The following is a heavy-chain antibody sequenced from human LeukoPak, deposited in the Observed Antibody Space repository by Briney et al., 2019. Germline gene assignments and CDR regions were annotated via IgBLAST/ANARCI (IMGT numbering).Heavy chain of an antibody. CDR3: ASLRYCSSTSCYTGRPVGY. CDR2: IYYSGST. J-gene: IGHJ4*02. CDR1: GYSISSGYY. D-gene: IGHD2-2*02. Sequence: SETLSLTCTVSGYSISSGYYWGWIRQPPGKGLEWIGSIYYSGSTYYNPSLKSRVTISVDTPKNQFSLKLSSVTAADTAVYYCASLRYCSSTSCYTGRPVGYWGQGTLVTVSS. V-gene: IGHV4-38-2*02.